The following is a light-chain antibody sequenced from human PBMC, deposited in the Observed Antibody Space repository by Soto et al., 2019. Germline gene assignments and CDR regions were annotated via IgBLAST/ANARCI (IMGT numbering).Light chain of an antibody. Sequence: EIVLTQSPGTLALSPGERATLSCRASQSVSSSFLAWYQQKPGQAPRLLIYGASNRATGIPDRFSGSGSGTDYTRTISRLEPEDFSVYYCQQYVTSPWAFGQGTKVAI. J-gene: IGKJ1*01. CDR3: QQYVTSPWA. CDR2: GAS. V-gene: IGKV3-20*01. CDR1: QSVSSSF.